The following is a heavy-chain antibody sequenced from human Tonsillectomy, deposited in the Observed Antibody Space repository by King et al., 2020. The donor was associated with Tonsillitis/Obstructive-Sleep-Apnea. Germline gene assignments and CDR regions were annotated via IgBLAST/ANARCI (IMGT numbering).Heavy chain of an antibody. D-gene: IGHD1-1*01. CDR1: GFTFNLYA. J-gene: IGHJ4*01. CDR3: VKSWNVPDY. Sequence: VQLVESGGGLVQPGGSRRLSCAASGFTFNLYAMSWVRQAPGKGLEWVSSITANGGDADYADSVKGRFTISRDNSKDTLFLQMNSLRADDTAIYFCVKSWNVPDYWGPGTLVTVSS. CDR2: ITANGGDA. V-gene: IGHV3-23*04.